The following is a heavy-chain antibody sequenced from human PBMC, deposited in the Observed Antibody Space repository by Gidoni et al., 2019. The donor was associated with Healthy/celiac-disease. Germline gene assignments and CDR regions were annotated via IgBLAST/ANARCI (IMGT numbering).Heavy chain of an antibody. J-gene: IGHJ6*02. V-gene: IGHV1-18*01. CDR3: AREGITMVRGVIMPTSYYYYGMDV. D-gene: IGHD3-10*01. CDR1: GYTFTSYG. CDR2: ISAYNGNT. Sequence: QVQLVQSGAEVKKPGASVKVSCKASGYTFTSYGISWVRQAPGQGLEWMGWISAYNGNTNYAQKLQGRVTMTTDTSTSTAYMELRSLRSDDTAVYYCAREGITMVRGVIMPTSYYYYGMDVWGQGTTVTVSS.